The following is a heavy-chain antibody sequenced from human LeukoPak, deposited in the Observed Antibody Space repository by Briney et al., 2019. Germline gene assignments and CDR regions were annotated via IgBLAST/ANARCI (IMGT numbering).Heavy chain of an antibody. CDR2: IYYSGST. Sequence: SETLSLICTVSGGSISSYYWSWIRQPPGKGLEWIGYIYYSGSTNYNPSLKSRVTISVDTSKNQFSLKLSSVTAADTAVYYCARDRGLHTFDIWGQGTMVTVSS. V-gene: IGHV4-59*01. J-gene: IGHJ3*02. CDR3: ARDRGLHTFDI. CDR1: GGSISSYY.